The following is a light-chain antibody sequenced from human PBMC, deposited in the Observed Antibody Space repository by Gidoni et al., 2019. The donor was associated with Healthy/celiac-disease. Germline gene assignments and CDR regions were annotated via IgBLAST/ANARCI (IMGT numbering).Light chain of an antibody. J-gene: IGKJ4*01. Sequence: DIVMTQSPATLSVSPGERATPSCRASQSVSSNLAWYQQKPGQAPRLLIYGASTRATGIPARFSGSGSGTEFTLTISSLQSEDFAVYYCQQYNNWPPLTFXGXTKVEIK. V-gene: IGKV3-15*01. CDR1: QSVSSN. CDR3: QQYNNWPPLT. CDR2: GAS.